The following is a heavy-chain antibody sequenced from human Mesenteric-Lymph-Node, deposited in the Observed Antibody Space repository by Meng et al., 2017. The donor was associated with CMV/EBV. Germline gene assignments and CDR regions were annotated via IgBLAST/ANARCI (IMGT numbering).Heavy chain of an antibody. CDR3: ARDPPPRFCTTTSCYFDY. Sequence: GGSLRLSCAASGFTFSSYSMNWVRQAPGKGLEWVSSSSSSSSYIYYADSVKGRFTISRDNAKNSLYLQMNSLRAEDTAVYYCARDPPPRFCTTTSCYFDYWGQGALVTVSS. D-gene: IGHD2-2*01. CDR2: SSSSSSYI. V-gene: IGHV3-21*01. J-gene: IGHJ4*02. CDR1: GFTFSSYS.